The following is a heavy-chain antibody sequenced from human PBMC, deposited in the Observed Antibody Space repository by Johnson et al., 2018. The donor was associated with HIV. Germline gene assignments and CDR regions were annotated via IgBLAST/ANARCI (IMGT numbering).Heavy chain of an antibody. CDR3: ARDRLRFREFGAFDI. CDR1: GFAFSTYD. J-gene: IGHJ3*02. Sequence: VQLVESGGALVQPGGSTRLSCVASGFAFSTYDMHWVRQVPGKGLEWVGAIGTRSDTYYPASVKGRFTISRENARNSLYLQMNSLRVEDTAVYYCARDRLRFREFGAFDIWGQGAMVTVSS. CDR2: IGTRSDT. D-gene: IGHD3-10*01. V-gene: IGHV3-13*01.